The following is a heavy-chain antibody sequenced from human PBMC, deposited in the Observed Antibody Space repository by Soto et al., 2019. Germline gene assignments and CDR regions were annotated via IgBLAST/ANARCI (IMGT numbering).Heavy chain of an antibody. CDR1: GYSFTSYW. D-gene: IGHD1-26*01. Sequence: PGASLKISCKGSGYSFTSYWISWVRQMPGKGLEWMGRIDPSDSYTNYSPSFQGHVTISADKSISTAYLQWSSLKASDTAMYYCARHVAPWYSSDYWGQGTLVTVSS. CDR3: ARHVAPWYSSDY. J-gene: IGHJ4*02. V-gene: IGHV5-10-1*01. CDR2: IDPSDSYT.